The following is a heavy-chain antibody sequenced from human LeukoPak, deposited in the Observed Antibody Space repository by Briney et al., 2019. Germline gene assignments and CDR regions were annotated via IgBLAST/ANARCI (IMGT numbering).Heavy chain of an antibody. CDR3: ARDQGRDNSGWYPYHDF. CDR1: GYTFTGYY. J-gene: IGHJ4*02. D-gene: IGHD6-19*01. V-gene: IGHV1-2*02. Sequence: GASVKVSCKASGYTFTGYYIHWVRQAPGQGLEWMGWINPNSGDTIYAQKFRGRVTMTRDTSISTAYMDLSSLMSDDTAVYHCARDQGRDNSGWYPYHDFWGQGTLVTVSS. CDR2: INPNSGDT.